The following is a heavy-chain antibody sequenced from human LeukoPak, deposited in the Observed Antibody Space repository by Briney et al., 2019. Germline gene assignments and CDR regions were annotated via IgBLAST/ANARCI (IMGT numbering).Heavy chain of an antibody. CDR1: GYTFTSYT. D-gene: IGHD2-15*01. Sequence: ASVKVSCKASGYTFTSYTMNWVRQAPGQGLEWMGWISTNTGNPTYAQGFTGRFVFSLDTSVSTAYLQISSLKAEDTAVYYCARGMLYCSGGSCYRYYYYYGMDVWGQGTTVTVSS. J-gene: IGHJ6*02. CDR3: ARGMLYCSGGSCYRYYYYYGMDV. CDR2: ISTNTGNP. V-gene: IGHV7-4-1*02.